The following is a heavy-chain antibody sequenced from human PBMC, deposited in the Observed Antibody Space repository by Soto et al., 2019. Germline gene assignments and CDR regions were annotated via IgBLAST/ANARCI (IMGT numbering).Heavy chain of an antibody. CDR1: GGSFSGYY. Sequence: SETLSLTCAVYGGSFSGYYWSWIRQPPGKGLEWIGEINHSGSTNYNPSLKSRVTISVDTSKNQFSLKLSSVTAADTAVYYCARTITIFGGVITRPLNYFDFWGQGTLLTVSS. D-gene: IGHD3-3*01. J-gene: IGHJ4*02. V-gene: IGHV4-34*01. CDR3: ARTITIFGGVITRPLNYFDF. CDR2: INHSGST.